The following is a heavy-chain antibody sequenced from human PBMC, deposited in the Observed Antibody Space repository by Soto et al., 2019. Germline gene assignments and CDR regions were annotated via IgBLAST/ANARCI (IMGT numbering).Heavy chain of an antibody. CDR1: GFTVSNNY. CDR2: IYSGGYT. CDR3: ARGRGGGGY. Sequence: EVQLVESGGGLIQPGGSLRLSCAVSGFTVSNNYMSWVRQAPGKGLEGVSVIYSGGYTAYGDSVKGRFTISRDNSNNKLYLQMKSLGAYHPAVFFCARGRGGGGYWGQGTLVTVSS. V-gene: IGHV3-53*01. D-gene: IGHD3-10*01. J-gene: IGHJ4*02.